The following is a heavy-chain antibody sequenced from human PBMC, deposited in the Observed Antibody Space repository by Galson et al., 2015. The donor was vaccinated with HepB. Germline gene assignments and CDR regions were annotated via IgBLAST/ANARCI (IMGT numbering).Heavy chain of an antibody. CDR2: IIPILGIA. CDR1: GGTFSSYT. Sequence: SVKVSCKASGGTFSSYTISWVRQAPGQGLEWMGRIIPILGIANYAQKFQGRVTITADKSTSTAYMELSSLRSEDTAVYYCARDEGCSGGSCYSVRFDPWGQGTLVTVSS. CDR3: ARDEGCSGGSCYSVRFDP. J-gene: IGHJ5*02. V-gene: IGHV1-69*04. D-gene: IGHD2-15*01.